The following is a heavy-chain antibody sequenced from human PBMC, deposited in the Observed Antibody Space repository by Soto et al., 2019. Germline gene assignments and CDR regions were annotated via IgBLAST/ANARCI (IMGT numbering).Heavy chain of an antibody. J-gene: IGHJ5*02. Sequence: PSETLSLTCTVSGGSISSYYWSWIRQPPGKGLEWIGYISYIGSTNYNPSLKSRVTISVDTSKNQFSLKLSSVTAADTAVYYCARDDGSGINWFDPWGQGTLVTVSS. CDR3: ARDDGSGINWFDP. CDR2: ISYIGST. V-gene: IGHV4-59*01. CDR1: GGSISSYY. D-gene: IGHD3-10*01.